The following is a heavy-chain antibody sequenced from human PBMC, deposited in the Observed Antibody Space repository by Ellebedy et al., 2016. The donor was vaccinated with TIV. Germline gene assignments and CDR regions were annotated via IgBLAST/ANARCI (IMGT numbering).Heavy chain of an antibody. CDR3: ASQSMDY. CDR1: GYTFTNYY. CDR2: INPIGGNT. J-gene: IGHJ4*02. Sequence: AASVNVSCKATGYTFTNYYVHWVRQAPGQGLEWMGIINPIGGNTCYIQTFQGRVTMTRDTSTSTVYMDLDSLRSEDTAVYYCASQSMDYWGQGTLVTVSS. V-gene: IGHV1-46*01.